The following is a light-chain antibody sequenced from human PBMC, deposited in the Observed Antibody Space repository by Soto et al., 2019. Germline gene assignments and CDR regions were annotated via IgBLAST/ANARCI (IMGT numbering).Light chain of an antibody. Sequence: ETVMTQSPFALSVSPGERATLSCRARQNVRKNLAWYQQKPGQAPRLLIYGASTRATGIPARFSGDGSGTEFTLTIDSLQSEDFVVYYCLQYDGWPLTFGQGTRLEF. CDR2: GAS. V-gene: IGKV3-15*01. J-gene: IGKJ5*01. CDR1: QNVRKN. CDR3: LQYDGWPLT.